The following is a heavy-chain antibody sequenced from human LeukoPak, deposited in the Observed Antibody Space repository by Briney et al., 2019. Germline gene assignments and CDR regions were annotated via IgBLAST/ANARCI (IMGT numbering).Heavy chain of an antibody. D-gene: IGHD3-10*01. V-gene: IGHV3-53*01. J-gene: IGHJ4*02. CDR3: ARAPPSGWGDFDY. CDR2: IYSGGST. Sequence: GGSLRLSCAASGFTVAGNYMSWVRQAPGRGLECVSVIYSGGSTYYADSVKGRFTISRDNSKNTLYLQMNSLRAEDTAMYYCARAPPSGWGDFDYWGQGTLVTVSS. CDR1: GFTVAGNY.